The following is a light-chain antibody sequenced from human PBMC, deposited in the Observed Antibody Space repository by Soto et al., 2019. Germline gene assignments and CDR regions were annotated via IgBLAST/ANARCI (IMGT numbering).Light chain of an antibody. J-gene: IGKJ1*01. CDR2: DTS. CDR1: QSVGSY. CDR3: QQRSDWPPT. Sequence: EIVLTQSPATLSLSPGERATLSCRASQSVGSYLAWFQQTPGQAPRLLIYDTSNRATGIPARFSGSGSGTDFTLTTSSLETEDFAVYYCQQRSDWPPTFGQGTKVDIK. V-gene: IGKV3-11*01.